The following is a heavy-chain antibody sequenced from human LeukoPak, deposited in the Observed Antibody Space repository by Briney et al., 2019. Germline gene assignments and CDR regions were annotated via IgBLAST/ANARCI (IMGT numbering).Heavy chain of an antibody. J-gene: IGHJ4*02. CDR2: IYHSGST. CDR1: RYDINSVYY. D-gene: IGHD3-10*01. V-gene: IGHV4-38-2*02. Sequence: KSSETLSLTCTVSRYDINSVYYWGWIRQPPGKGLEWIGSIYHSGSTYYNASLKSRVTISMDTSRNKFSLNPNSVTAADTAVYYCARAGGYYGSGSFLDYWGQGLLVTVSS. CDR3: ARAGGYYGSGSFLDY.